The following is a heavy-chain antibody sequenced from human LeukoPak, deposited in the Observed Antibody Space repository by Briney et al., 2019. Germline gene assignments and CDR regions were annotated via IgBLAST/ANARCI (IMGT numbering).Heavy chain of an antibody. D-gene: IGHD7-27*01. CDR3: AKDGLPNWGMRYFDY. CDR2: ISYDGSNK. V-gene: IGHV3-30*18. J-gene: IGHJ4*02. Sequence: GGSLRLSCAASGFTFSSYGMHWARQAPGKGLEWVAFISYDGSNKYYADSVKGRFTISRDNSKNTLYLQMKSLRAEDTAIYYCAKDGLPNWGMRYFDYWGQGTLVTVSS. CDR1: GFTFSSYG.